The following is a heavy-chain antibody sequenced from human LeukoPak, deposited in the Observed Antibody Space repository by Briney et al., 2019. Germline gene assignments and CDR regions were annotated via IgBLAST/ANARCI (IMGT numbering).Heavy chain of an antibody. Sequence: GASVKVSCKASGYTFTGYYMHWVRQAPGQGLEWMGWINPNSGGTNYAQKFQGRVTMTRDTSISTAYMELSRLRSDDTAVYYCTRLSTTVTPIDYWGQGTLVTVSS. D-gene: IGHD4-17*01. CDR2: INPNSGGT. J-gene: IGHJ4*02. CDR3: TRLSTTVTPIDY. V-gene: IGHV1-2*02. CDR1: GYTFTGYY.